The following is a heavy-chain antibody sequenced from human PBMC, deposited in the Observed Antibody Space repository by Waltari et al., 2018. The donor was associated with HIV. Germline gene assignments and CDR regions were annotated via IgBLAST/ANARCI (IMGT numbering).Heavy chain of an antibody. D-gene: IGHD3-3*01. J-gene: IGHJ4*02. Sequence: QLQLQESGPGLVKPSETLSLTCTVSGGSISSSSYYWGWIRQPPGKGLEWIGSIYYSGSTYYNPSLKSRVTISVDTSKNQFSLKLSSVTAADTAVYYCARGYYDFWSGYYYCDYWGQGTLVTVSS. CDR1: GGSISSSSYY. V-gene: IGHV4-39*07. CDR3: ARGYYDFWSGYYYCDY. CDR2: IYYSGST.